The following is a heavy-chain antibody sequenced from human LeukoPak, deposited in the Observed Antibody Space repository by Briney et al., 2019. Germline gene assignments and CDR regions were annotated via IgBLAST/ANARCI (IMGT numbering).Heavy chain of an antibody. Sequence: SVKVSCKASGGTFSSTAINWVRQAPGQGLEWMGGIIPFFGKAGYAQKFQGRVTITADDSTNTAHMELSSLRSEDTAVYFCATAHSSGWYFFDYWGQGTLVTVSS. CDR3: ATAHSSGWYFFDY. CDR1: GGTFSSTA. V-gene: IGHV1-69*01. CDR2: IIPFFGKA. J-gene: IGHJ4*02. D-gene: IGHD6-19*01.